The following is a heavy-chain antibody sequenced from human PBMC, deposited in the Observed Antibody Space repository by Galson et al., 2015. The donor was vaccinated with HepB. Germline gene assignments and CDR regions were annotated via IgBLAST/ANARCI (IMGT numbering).Heavy chain of an antibody. Sequence: SLRLSCAASGFTFSNYNMNWVRQAPGKGLEWVSSISKSGNYMYYADSVKGRFTISRDNAKNSLYLQLNSLKAEDTAVYYCVRDPPLGTPFDYWGRGTLVTVSS. CDR3: VRDPPLGTPFDY. V-gene: IGHV3-21*01. D-gene: IGHD7-27*01. CDR2: ISKSGNYM. CDR1: GFTFSNYN. J-gene: IGHJ4*02.